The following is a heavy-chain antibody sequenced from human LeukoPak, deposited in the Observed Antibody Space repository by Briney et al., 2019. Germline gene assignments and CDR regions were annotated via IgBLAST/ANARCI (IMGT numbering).Heavy chain of an antibody. Sequence: GASVKVSCKASGGTFSGYAISWVRQAPGQGLEWMGGIIPIFGTANYAQKFQGRVTITTDESTSTAYMELSSLRSEDTAVYYCARGEVLLWFGEPTPVSPFDYWGQGTLVTVSS. J-gene: IGHJ4*02. CDR1: GGTFSGYA. V-gene: IGHV1-69*05. CDR2: IIPIFGTA. D-gene: IGHD3-10*01. CDR3: ARGEVLLWFGEPTPVSPFDY.